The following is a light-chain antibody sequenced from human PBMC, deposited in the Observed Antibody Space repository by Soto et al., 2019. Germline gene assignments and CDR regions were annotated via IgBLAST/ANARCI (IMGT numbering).Light chain of an antibody. J-gene: IGKJ1*01. V-gene: IGKV3-20*01. CDR3: QQYGSSPPWT. CDR1: QNIPSNY. Sequence: EVVLTQSPGTLSMSPGERATLSCRASQNIPSNYLAWYQQRPGQAPRLLIYGASNRATGIPDRFSGTGSGTDFTLPISRLEPAAFAVYYCQQYGSSPPWTFGQGTKVDIK. CDR2: GAS.